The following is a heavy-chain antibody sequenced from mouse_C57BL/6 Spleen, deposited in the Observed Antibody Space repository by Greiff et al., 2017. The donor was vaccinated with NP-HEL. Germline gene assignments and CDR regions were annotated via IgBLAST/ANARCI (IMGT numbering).Heavy chain of an antibody. V-gene: IGHV5-9-1*02. Sequence: EVKLVESGEGLVKPGGSLKLSCAASGFTFSSYAMSWVRQTPEKRLEWVAYISSGGDYIYYADTVKGRFTISRDNARNTLYLQMSSLKSEDTAMYYCTRGGGYEAMDYWGQGTSVTVSS. CDR3: TRGGGYEAMDY. J-gene: IGHJ4*01. D-gene: IGHD1-1*02. CDR1: GFTFSSYA. CDR2: ISSGGDYI.